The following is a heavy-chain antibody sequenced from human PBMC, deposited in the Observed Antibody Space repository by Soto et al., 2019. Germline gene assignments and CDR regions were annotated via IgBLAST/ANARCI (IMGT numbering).Heavy chain of an antibody. D-gene: IGHD2-21*02. CDR1: GFNFSNHL. J-gene: IGHJ5*02. CDR3: ARESGDWPLNWFDP. CDR2: ITSDGKSK. V-gene: IGHV3-74*01. Sequence: GGSLRLSCAASGFNFSNHLMHWVRQRPAEGLVWVSRITSDGKSKSYAESVKGRFAISRDNAKNTLYLQMNGLTAEDTAVYYCARESGDWPLNWFDPWGQGTLVTVSS.